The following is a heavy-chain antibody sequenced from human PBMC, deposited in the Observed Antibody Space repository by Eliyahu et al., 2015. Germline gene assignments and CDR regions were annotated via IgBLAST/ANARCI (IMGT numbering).Heavy chain of an antibody. V-gene: IGHV3-73*01. CDR2: IRSKANSYAT. CDR1: GFXFSGXA. J-gene: IGHJ6*02. CDR3: TLHSGSYPGGYYYGMDV. D-gene: IGHD1-26*01. Sequence: EVQLVESGGGLVQPGGSLKLSCAAXGFXFSGXAXXWVRQASGKGLEWVGRIRSKANSYATAYAASVKGRFTISRDDSKNTAYLQMNSLKTEDTAVYYCTLHSGSYPGGYYYGMDVWGQGTTVTVSS.